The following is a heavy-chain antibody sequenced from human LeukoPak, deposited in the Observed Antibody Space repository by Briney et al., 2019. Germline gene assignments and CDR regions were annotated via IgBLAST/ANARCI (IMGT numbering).Heavy chain of an antibody. Sequence: PSETLSLTCTVSGGSISSYYWSWIRQPPGKGLEWIGYIYYSGSTNYNPSLKSRVIISVDTSKNQFSLKVSSVTAADTAVYYCARVLRDYYDSSGTGAFDIWGQGTMVTVSS. D-gene: IGHD3-22*01. CDR2: IYYSGST. V-gene: IGHV4-59*12. CDR3: ARVLRDYYDSSGTGAFDI. CDR1: GGSISSYY. J-gene: IGHJ3*02.